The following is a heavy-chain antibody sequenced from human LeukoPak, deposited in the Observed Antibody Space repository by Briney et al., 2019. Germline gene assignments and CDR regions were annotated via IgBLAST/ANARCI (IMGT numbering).Heavy chain of an antibody. V-gene: IGHV3-21*01. Sequence: GGSLRLSCAASRVTFSSYWMHWVRQDPGQGLVWYSSISSSSSYIYYADSVKGRFTISRDNAKNSLYLQMNSLRAEDTAVYYCARESGIDIAAAGHFDYWGQGTLVTVSS. CDR2: ISSSSSYI. CDR1: RVTFSSYW. CDR3: ARESGIDIAAAGHFDY. D-gene: IGHD6-13*01. J-gene: IGHJ4*02.